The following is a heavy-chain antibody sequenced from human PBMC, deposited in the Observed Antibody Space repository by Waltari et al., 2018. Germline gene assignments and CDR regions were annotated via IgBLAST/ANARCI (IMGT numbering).Heavy chain of an antibody. J-gene: IGHJ4*02. D-gene: IGHD6-19*01. Sequence: DVQLSESGGGLAQPGGSLRPSCVASEFTLINRAMSWVRQGPGKGVEWVSAIVRSGGTHYIDSVKGRFTISRDNAKNTVYLQMNSLRAEDTAVYYCAKCEMYDSGWCAFFRYWGRGTLVTVAS. V-gene: IGHV3-23*01. CDR1: EFTLINRA. CDR2: IVRSGGT. CDR3: AKCEMYDSGWCAFFRY.